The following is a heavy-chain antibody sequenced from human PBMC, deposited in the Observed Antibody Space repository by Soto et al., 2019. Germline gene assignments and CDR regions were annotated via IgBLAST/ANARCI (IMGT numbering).Heavy chain of an antibody. CDR1: GYSFTGYS. V-gene: IGHV1-2*04. CDR3: ARGRGYFDWLPNHNPTFDY. D-gene: IGHD3-9*01. Sequence: ASVKVSCKASGYSFTGYSMHWVRQAPGQGLEWMGWINPKNGATNYARKFQGWVTMTRDTSISTAYMELSSLRSEDTAVYYCARGRGYFDWLPNHNPTFDYWGQGTLVTVSS. CDR2: INPKNGAT. J-gene: IGHJ4*02.